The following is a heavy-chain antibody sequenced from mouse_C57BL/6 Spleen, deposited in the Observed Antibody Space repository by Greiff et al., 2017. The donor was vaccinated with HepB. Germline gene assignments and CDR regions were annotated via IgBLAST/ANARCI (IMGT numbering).Heavy chain of an antibody. CDR3: ARKEDYNGSSYYFDY. J-gene: IGHJ2*01. Sequence: QVQLQQPGAELVKPGASVKMSCKASGYTFTSYWITWVKQRPGQGLEWIGDIYPGSGSTNYNEKFKSKATLTVDTSSSTAYMQLSSLTSEDSAVYNSARKEDYNGSSYYFDYWGQGTTLTVSS. CDR2: IYPGSGST. D-gene: IGHD1-1*01. CDR1: GYTFTSYW. V-gene: IGHV1-55*01.